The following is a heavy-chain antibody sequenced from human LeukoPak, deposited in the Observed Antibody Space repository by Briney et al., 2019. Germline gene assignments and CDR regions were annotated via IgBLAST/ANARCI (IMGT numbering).Heavy chain of an antibody. CDR3: ARVAYYDSSGYYYNFDY. D-gene: IGHD3-22*01. CDR2: IYHSGIT. CDR1: GDSISSGRNY. Sequence: PSQTLSLTCTVSGDSISSGRNYWGWIRQPPGRGLEWIGSIYHSGITYYNPSLKSRVTISVDTSKNQFSLKLSSVTAADTAVYYCARVAYYDSSGYYYNFDYWGQGTLVTVSS. V-gene: IGHV4-38-2*02. J-gene: IGHJ4*02.